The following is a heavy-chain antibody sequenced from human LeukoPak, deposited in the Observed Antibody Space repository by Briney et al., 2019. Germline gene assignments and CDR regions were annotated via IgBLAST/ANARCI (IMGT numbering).Heavy chain of an antibody. CDR2: INWKGGST. D-gene: IGHD3-22*01. J-gene: IGHJ4*02. V-gene: IGHV3-20*04. CDR3: ARDQVRNYYDSSGSSGH. CDR1: GFTFDDYG. Sequence: GGSLRLSCAASGFTFDDYGMSWVRQAPGKGLEWVSGINWKGGSTGYADSVKGRFTISRDNAKNSLYLQMNSLRAEDTALYYCARDQVRNYYDSSGSSGHWGQGTLVTVSS.